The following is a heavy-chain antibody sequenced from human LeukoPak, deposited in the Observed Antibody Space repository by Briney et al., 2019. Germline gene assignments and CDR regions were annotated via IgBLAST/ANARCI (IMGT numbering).Heavy chain of an antibody. J-gene: IGHJ4*02. D-gene: IGHD4-17*01. CDR3: ARLPRSGMATVTDFDY. CDR2: INHSGST. Sequence: PSETLSLTCAVYGGSFSGYYWSWIRQPPGKGLEWIGEINHSGSTNYNPSLKSRVTISVDTSENQFSLKLSSVTAADTAVYYCARLPRSGMATVTDFDYWGQGTLVTVSS. CDR1: GGSFSGYY. V-gene: IGHV4-34*01.